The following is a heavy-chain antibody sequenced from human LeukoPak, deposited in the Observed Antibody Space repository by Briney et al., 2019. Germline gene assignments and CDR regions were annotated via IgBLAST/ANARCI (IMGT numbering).Heavy chain of an antibody. D-gene: IGHD3-22*01. J-gene: IGHJ4*02. CDR3: ARHDSSGYRDY. V-gene: IGHV4-4*09. CDR1: GGSISSYY. CDR2: IYTSGST. Sequence: KASETLSLTCTVSGGSISSYYWSWIRQPPGKGLEWIGYIYTSGSTNYNPSLKSRVTISVDTSKNQFSLKLSSVTAADTAVCYCARHDSSGYRDYWGQGTLVTVSS.